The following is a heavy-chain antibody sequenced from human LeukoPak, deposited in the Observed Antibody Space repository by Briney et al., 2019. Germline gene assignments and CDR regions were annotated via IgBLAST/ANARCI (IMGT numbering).Heavy chain of an antibody. CDR1: GYTFTSYD. CDR2: MNPNSGNT. V-gene: IGHV1-8*02. D-gene: IGHD3-10*01. Sequence: ASVTVSFKASGYTFTSYDINWVRQAPGQGLEWMGWMNPNSGNTGYAQKFQGRVTMTRNTSISTAYMELSSLRSENAAVYYCARGLRLGALKTSGMDVWGQGTAATVSS. CDR3: ARGLRLGALKTSGMDV. J-gene: IGHJ6*02.